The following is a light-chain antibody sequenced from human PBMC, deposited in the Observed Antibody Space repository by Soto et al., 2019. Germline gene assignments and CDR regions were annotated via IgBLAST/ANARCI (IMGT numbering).Light chain of an antibody. J-gene: IGKJ1*01. Sequence: DIQMTQSPSTLSASVGDRVTITCRASQTISSWLAWCQQKPGKAPKLLMYKASTLESGVPSRFSGSGSGTEFTLTISSLQTDDFATYSCQQYKSCCSFGQGTKVEIK. V-gene: IGKV1-5*03. CDR2: KAS. CDR3: QQYKSCCS. CDR1: QTISSW.